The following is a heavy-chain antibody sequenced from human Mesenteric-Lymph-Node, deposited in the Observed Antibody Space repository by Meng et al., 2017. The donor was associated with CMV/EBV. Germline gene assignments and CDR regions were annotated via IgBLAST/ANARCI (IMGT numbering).Heavy chain of an antibody. CDR3: ARASIFGVVIDY. J-gene: IGHJ4*01. Sequence: SETLSLTCTVSGGSVSSGSYYWSWIRQPPGKGLEWIGYIYYSGSTYFNPSLKSRVTISVDTSKSQFSLNLSSVTAADTAVYYCARASIFGVVIDYWGHGTLVTVSS. CDR2: IYYSGST. V-gene: IGHV4-61*01. CDR1: GGSVSSGSYY. D-gene: IGHD3-3*01.